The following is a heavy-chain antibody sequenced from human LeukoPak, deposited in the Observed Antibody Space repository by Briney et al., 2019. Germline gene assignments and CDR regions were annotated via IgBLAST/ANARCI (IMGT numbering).Heavy chain of an antibody. CDR3: ARLHLEWSELDY. V-gene: IGHV4-59*08. D-gene: IGHD3-3*01. J-gene: IGHJ4*02. Sequence: SETLSLTCTVSGGSISSYYWSWIRQPPGKGLEWIGYIYYSGSTNYNPSLKSRVTISVDTSKNQFSLKLSSVTAADTAVYYCARLHLEWSELDYWGQGTLVTVSS. CDR2: IYYSGST. CDR1: GGSISSYY.